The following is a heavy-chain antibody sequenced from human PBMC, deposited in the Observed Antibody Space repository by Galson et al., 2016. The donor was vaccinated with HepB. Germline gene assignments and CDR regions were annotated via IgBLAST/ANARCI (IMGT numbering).Heavy chain of an antibody. CDR1: GFTFSSYG. D-gene: IGHD3-3*01. V-gene: IGHV3-33*01. J-gene: IGHJ6*03. Sequence: SLRLSCAASGFTFSSYGMHWVRQAPGKGLEWVAVIWYDGSNKYYADSVRGRFTISRDNSKNTLYLQMNSLRVEDTAVYYCAGVQEIFGTVIDYYVDVWGNGITVTVSS. CDR2: IWYDGSNK. CDR3: AGVQEIFGTVIDYYVDV.